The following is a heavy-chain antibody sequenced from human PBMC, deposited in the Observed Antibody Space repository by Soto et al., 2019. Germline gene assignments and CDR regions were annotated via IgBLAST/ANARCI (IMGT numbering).Heavy chain of an antibody. V-gene: IGHV3-30*04. Sequence: GGSLRLSCAASGFTFSSYAMHWVRQAPGKGLEWVAVISYDGSNKYYADSVKGRFTISRDNSKNTLYLQMNSLRAEDTAVYYCARGGPPVTTAYWGQGTLVTVSS. J-gene: IGHJ4*02. CDR2: ISYDGSNK. CDR3: ARGGPPVTTAY. CDR1: GFTFSSYA. D-gene: IGHD4-17*01.